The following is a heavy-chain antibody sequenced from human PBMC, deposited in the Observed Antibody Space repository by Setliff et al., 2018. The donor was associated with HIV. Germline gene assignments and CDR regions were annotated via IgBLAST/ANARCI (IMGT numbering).Heavy chain of an antibody. CDR1: GFTFSSYA. CDR2: SRNKANSYTT. CDR3: SADVPEVSSPIDY. Sequence: GGSLRLSCAASGFTFSSYAMDWVRQAPGKGLEWVGRSRNKANSYTTEYAASVKGRFTISRDDSKNSLYLQMNSLKTEGTAVYYCSADVPEVSSPIDYWGQGTLVTVSS. V-gene: IGHV3-72*01. J-gene: IGHJ4*02. D-gene: IGHD3-10*02.